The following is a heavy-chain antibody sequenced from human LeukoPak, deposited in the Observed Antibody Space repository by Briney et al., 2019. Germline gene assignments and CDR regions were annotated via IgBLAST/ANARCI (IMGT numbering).Heavy chain of an antibody. CDR2: IYYSGST. D-gene: IGHD6-19*01. CDR1: GGSISSYY. J-gene: IGHJ6*02. Sequence: SETLSLTCTVSGGSISSYYWSWIRQPPGKGLEWIGYIYYSGSTNYNPSLKSRVTISVDTSKSQFSLKLSSVTAADTAVYYCARRAVAGRYYGMEVWGQGTKVTVSS. CDR3: ARRAVAGRYYGMEV. V-gene: IGHV4-59*08.